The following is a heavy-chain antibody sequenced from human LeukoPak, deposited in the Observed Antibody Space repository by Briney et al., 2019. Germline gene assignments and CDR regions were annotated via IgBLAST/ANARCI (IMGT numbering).Heavy chain of an antibody. Sequence: GGSLRLSCAASGFTFSSYWMSWVRQAPGKGLEWVSAISGSGGSTYYADSVKGRFTISRDNSKNTLYLQMNSLRAEDTAVYYCAKDQEEGGAFDIWGQGTMVTVSS. D-gene: IGHD3-16*01. J-gene: IGHJ3*02. V-gene: IGHV3-23*01. CDR2: ISGSGGST. CDR1: GFTFSSYW. CDR3: AKDQEEGGAFDI.